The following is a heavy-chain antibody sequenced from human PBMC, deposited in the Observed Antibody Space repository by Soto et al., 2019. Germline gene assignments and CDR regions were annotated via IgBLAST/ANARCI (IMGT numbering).Heavy chain of an antibody. Sequence: SETLSLTCTVSGGSVSSDTHYWSWIRQPPGKRLEWIGFIYSSGSTNYNPSLKSRVTMSVDTSKNQFSLKLRSVIVADTAVYQCARFVRSCSGTTCYTRADVWGQGTTVTVSS. D-gene: IGHD2-2*02. CDR3: ARFVRSCSGTTCYTRADV. V-gene: IGHV4-61*01. CDR1: GGSVSSDTHY. CDR2: IYSSGST. J-gene: IGHJ6*02.